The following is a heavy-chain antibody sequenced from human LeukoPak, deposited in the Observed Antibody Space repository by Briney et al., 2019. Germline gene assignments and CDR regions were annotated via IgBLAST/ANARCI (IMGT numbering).Heavy chain of an antibody. Sequence: SETLSLTCTVFGYFISSGFYWGWIRQPPGKGLEWIGSIYHSGSTDYNESLKSRVTITVDTSQNQNSLKLRSVTAADTAVYYCARAGEYCGDDCHSEYYYGLDVWGQGTTVTVSS. CDR2: IYHSGST. CDR1: GYFISSGFY. V-gene: IGHV4-38-2*02. J-gene: IGHJ6*02. D-gene: IGHD2-21*02. CDR3: ARAGEYCGDDCHSEYYYGLDV.